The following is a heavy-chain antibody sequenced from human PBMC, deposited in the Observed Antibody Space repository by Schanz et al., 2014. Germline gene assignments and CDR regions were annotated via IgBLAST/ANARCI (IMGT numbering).Heavy chain of an antibody. V-gene: IGHV3-23*01. CDR1: GFTFSSYG. J-gene: IGHJ5*01. CDR2: IGVDGTTT. D-gene: IGHD2-15*01. CDR3: AKTPREYCNYDNCPNWFDS. Sequence: EVQLLESGGGLVQPGGSLRLSCAASGFTFSSYGMNWLRQAPGKGLEWVSVIGVDGTTTYYADSVKGRFTISRDNSKNTLYLQMNSLRPEDTAVYYCAKTPREYCNYDNCPNWFDSWGQGTLVTVSS.